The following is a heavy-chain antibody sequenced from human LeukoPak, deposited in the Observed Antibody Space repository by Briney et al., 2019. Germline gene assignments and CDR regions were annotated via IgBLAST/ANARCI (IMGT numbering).Heavy chain of an antibody. V-gene: IGHV3-48*03. Sequence: GGSLRLSCAASGFTFSSYEMNWVRQAPGKGLEWVSYISSSGSTIYYADSVKGRFTISRDNSKNTLYLQMNSLRAEDTAVYYCAKDPASGRASDAFDIWGQGTMVTVSS. CDR3: AKDPASGRASDAFDI. CDR1: GFTFSSYE. CDR2: ISSSGSTI. J-gene: IGHJ3*02.